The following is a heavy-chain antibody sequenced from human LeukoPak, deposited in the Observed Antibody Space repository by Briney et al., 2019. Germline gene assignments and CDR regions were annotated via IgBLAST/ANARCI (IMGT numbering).Heavy chain of an antibody. J-gene: IGHJ4*03. CDR3: ARGGRADSLALFDS. D-gene: IGHD3-16*01. CDR1: GDSISSGGYY. V-gene: IGHV4-31*03. Sequence: AQTFSLTCSVSGDSISSGGYYWSRIRQLPGKGLEWIGYISSSGTTNYNSSFKSRLTMSLDMSKNQFSLKVNSVTAADTAMYFCARGGRADSLALFDSWGHGSLVSVSS. CDR2: ISSSGTT.